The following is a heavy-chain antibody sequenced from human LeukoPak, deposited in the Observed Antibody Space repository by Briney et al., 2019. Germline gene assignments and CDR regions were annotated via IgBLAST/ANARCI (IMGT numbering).Heavy chain of an antibody. J-gene: IGHJ4*02. CDR3: AKGLFDWLSDTDY. D-gene: IGHD3-9*01. Sequence: GGSLRLSCAASGFTFSGCAMSWVRQAPGKGLEWVSAIRGSGDYSYYADSVKGRFTIPRDNSKNTLYLQMNSLRAEDTAIYYCAKGLFDWLSDTDYWGQGTLVTVSS. CDR2: IRGSGDYS. V-gene: IGHV3-23*01. CDR1: GFTFSGCA.